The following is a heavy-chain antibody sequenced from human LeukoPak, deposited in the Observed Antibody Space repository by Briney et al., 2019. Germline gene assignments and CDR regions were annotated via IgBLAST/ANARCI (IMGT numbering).Heavy chain of an antibody. V-gene: IGHV4-61*08. D-gene: IGHD3-22*01. Sequence: PSQTLSLTCAVSGGSISSGGYYWSWIRQPPGKGLEWIGYIYYSGSTNYNPSLKSRVTMSVDTSKNQFSLKLSSVTAADTAVYYCARAWIWYYYDSSGYFTENLEAFDIWGQGTMVTVSS. CDR1: GGSISSGGYY. CDR3: ARAWIWYYYDSSGYFTENLEAFDI. J-gene: IGHJ3*02. CDR2: IYYSGST.